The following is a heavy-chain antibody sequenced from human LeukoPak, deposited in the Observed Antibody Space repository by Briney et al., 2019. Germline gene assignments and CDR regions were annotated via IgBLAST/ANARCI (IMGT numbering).Heavy chain of an antibody. J-gene: IGHJ4*02. CDR1: GLTFSSYS. V-gene: IGHV3-48*01. D-gene: IGHD3-3*01. Sequence: GGSLRLSCAASGLTFSSYSMNWVRQAPGKGLEWVSYISSSSSTIYYADSVKGRFTISRDNAKNSLYLQMNSLRAEDTAVYYGARNPYYYDFWSGYYYYFDYWGQGTLVTASS. CDR2: ISSSSSTI. CDR3: ARNPYYYDFWSGYYYYFDY.